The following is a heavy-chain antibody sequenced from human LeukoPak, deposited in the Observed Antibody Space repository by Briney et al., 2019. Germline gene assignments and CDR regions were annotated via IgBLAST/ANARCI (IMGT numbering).Heavy chain of an antibody. D-gene: IGHD6-19*01. V-gene: IGHV1-18*01. CDR3: ARSQARLGWFDP. J-gene: IGHJ5*02. Sequence: ASVKVSCKASDYTFTSYGFSWVRQAPGQGLEWMGWINAYNDNTNYAQKLQGRVTMTTDTSTSTAYMELRSLRSDDTAVYYCARSQARLGWFDPWGQGALVTVSS. CDR1: DYTFTSYG. CDR2: INAYNDNT.